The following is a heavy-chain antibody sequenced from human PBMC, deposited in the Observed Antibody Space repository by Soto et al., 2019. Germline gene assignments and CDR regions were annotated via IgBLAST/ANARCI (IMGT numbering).Heavy chain of an antibody. CDR2: ISYDGSNK. Sequence: VGSLRLSCAASGFTFSSYAMHWVRQAPGKGLEWVAVISYDGSNKYYADSVKGRFTISRDNSKNTLYLQMNSLRAEDTAVYYCARERVANHYYYGMDVWGQGTTVTVSS. CDR1: GFTFSSYA. D-gene: IGHD2-15*01. CDR3: ARERVANHYYYGMDV. J-gene: IGHJ6*02. V-gene: IGHV3-30-3*01.